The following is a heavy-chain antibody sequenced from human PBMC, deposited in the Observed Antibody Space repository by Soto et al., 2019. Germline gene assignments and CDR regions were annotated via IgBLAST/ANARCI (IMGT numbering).Heavy chain of an antibody. Sequence: GGSLRLSCAASGFTFSSYAMSWLRQAPGKGLEWVSAISGSGGSTYYADSVNGRFTISRDNSKNTLYLQMNSLRAEDTAVYYCAKDPVVPALGYFDYWGQGTLVTVSS. CDR1: GFTFSSYA. D-gene: IGHD2-2*01. CDR3: AKDPVVPALGYFDY. J-gene: IGHJ4*02. CDR2: ISGSGGST. V-gene: IGHV3-23*01.